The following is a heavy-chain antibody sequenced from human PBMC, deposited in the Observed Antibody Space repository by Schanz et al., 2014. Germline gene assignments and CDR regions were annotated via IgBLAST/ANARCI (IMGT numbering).Heavy chain of an antibody. D-gene: IGHD2-8*02. J-gene: IGHJ4*02. CDR3: ARGLVRYFAY. Sequence: QVQLVQSGAEVKKPGASMKVSCQASGYTFTGYYMHWVRQAPGQGLEWMGQINPNSGATIYAQNFKGRVTMTRDTSISTAYMELSRLRSDDTAVYYCARGLVRYFAYWGQGTLVTVSS. CDR1: GYTFTGYY. V-gene: IGHV1-2*06. CDR2: INPNSGAT.